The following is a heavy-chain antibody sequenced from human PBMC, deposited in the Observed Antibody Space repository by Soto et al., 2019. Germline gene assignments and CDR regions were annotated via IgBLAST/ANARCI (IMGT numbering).Heavy chain of an antibody. D-gene: IGHD2-21*02. J-gene: IGHJ4*02. V-gene: IGHV1-18*01. CDR3: TRGGTPTAH. CDR1: GYTFTNFG. Sequence: QVQLVQSGAEVKKPGASVKVSCKTSGYTFTNFGISWVRQAPGQGLEWMGWISAYNANTNYAQKFQGRGTMTTDTTTSTAYMQVRSLRSDDKAVYHCTRGGTPTAHWRQGTLVTVSP. CDR2: ISAYNANT.